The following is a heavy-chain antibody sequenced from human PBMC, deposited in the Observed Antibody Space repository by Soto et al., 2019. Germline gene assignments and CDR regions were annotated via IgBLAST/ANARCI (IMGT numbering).Heavy chain of an antibody. J-gene: IGHJ3*02. CDR1: GGSISSSRCH. V-gene: IGHV4-39*01. D-gene: IGHD1-26*01. CDR2: IKYSGTT. CDR3: ARHGITWSYYDAFDI. Sequence: SETLSLTCTVSGGSISSSRCHWGWIRQPPGKGLEWIASIKYSGTTFYNPSLKSRVTLSVDTSKNQFALKLSSVTAADTAVYYCARHGITWSYYDAFDIWGKGTMVTVSS.